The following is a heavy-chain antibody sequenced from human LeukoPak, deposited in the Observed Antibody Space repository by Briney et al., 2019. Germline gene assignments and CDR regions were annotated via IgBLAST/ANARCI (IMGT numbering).Heavy chain of an antibody. Sequence: ASVKVSCKASGYTFTSYDINWVRQATGQGLEWMGWMNPNSGNTGYAQKFQGRVTITRNTSISTAYMELSSLRSEDTAVYYCARGHLVGATHRMGAFDIWGQGTMVTVSS. J-gene: IGHJ3*02. CDR3: ARGHLVGATHRMGAFDI. D-gene: IGHD1-26*01. CDR1: GYTFTSYD. V-gene: IGHV1-8*03. CDR2: MNPNSGNT.